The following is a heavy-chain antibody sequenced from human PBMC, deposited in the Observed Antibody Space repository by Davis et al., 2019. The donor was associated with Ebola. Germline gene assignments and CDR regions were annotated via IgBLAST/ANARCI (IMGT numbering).Heavy chain of an antibody. V-gene: IGHV1-69*13. CDR3: AHLGPQRYCSGGGCHGYLDY. J-gene: IGHJ4*02. Sequence: SVKVSCTASGGTFSSYVISWVRQAPGQGLEWMGGIIPVFRTAHYAQKFQGRVTITADESTQTAYRERNGLRSEDTAVYSCAHLGPQRYCSGGGCHGYLDYWGQGTLVTVSS. CDR2: IIPVFRTA. CDR1: GGTFSSYV. D-gene: IGHD2-15*01.